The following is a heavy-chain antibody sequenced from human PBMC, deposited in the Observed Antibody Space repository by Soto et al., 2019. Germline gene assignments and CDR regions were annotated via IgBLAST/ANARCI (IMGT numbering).Heavy chain of an antibody. J-gene: IGHJ4*02. Sequence: QVQLVQSGAEVKQPGSSVKVSCKDSGGTFSNYIISWVRQAPGQGLEWMGGVIPIFGTTHYAQKFQGRVTITADESTSTAYMELSSLRSEDTAVYYCAKDGGYNYGEGWGQGTLVTVSS. CDR2: VIPIFGTT. CDR1: GGTFSNYI. CDR3: AKDGGYNYGEG. V-gene: IGHV1-69*01. D-gene: IGHD5-18*01.